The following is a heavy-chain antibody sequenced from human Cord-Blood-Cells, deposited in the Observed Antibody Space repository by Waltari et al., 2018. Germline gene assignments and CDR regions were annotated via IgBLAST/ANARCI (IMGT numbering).Heavy chain of an antibody. CDR3: ARDGRIAARHDAFDI. D-gene: IGHD6-6*01. V-gene: IGHV1-69*09. CDR2: IIPILGIA. Sequence: QVQLVQSGAEVKKPGSSVKVSCKASGGTFSSYAISWVRQAPGQGLEWMGRIIPILGIANYAQKFQGRVTITADKSTSTAYMELSSLRSEDTAVYYCARDGRIAARHDAFDIWGQGTMVTVSS. CDR1: GGTFSSYA. J-gene: IGHJ3*02.